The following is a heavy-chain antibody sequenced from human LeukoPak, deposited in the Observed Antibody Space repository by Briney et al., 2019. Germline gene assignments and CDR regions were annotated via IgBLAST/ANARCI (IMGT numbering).Heavy chain of an antibody. V-gene: IGHV3-7*01. CDR2: IKQDGSEK. D-gene: IGHD2-8*01. J-gene: IGHJ4*02. CDR1: GFTFSSYW. Sequence: GGSLRLSCAASGFTFSSYWMSWVRQAPGKGLEWVANIKQDGSEKYYVDSVKGRFTISRDNAKNSLYPQMNSLRAEDTAVYYCARKLMVYALDYWGQGTLVTVSS. CDR3: ARKLMVYALDY.